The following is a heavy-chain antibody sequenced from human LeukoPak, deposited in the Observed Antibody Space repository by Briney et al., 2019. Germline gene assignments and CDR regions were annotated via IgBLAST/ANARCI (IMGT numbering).Heavy chain of an antibody. CDR3: ASRPRADIGPLDF. D-gene: IGHD1-14*01. CDR2: ITGSGSRT. V-gene: IGHV3-23*01. CDR1: GFTFDDYA. J-gene: IGHJ4*02. Sequence: PGGSLRLSCAASGFTFDDYAMTWVRQAPGKGLEWVSSITGSGSRTYYTDSVKGRFTISRDNSKNTLYLQMNSLRADETAVYYCASRPRADIGPLDFWAQGTLVTVSS.